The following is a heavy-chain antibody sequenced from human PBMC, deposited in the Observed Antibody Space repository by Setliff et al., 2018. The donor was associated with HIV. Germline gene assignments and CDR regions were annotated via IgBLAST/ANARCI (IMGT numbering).Heavy chain of an antibody. J-gene: IGHJ3*02. CDR1: GGSISSSNW. CDR2: IYYSGST. Sequence: SETLSLTCAVSGGSISSSNWWSWVRQPPGKGLEWIGSIYYSGSTQYNPSLKSRLTISVDTSNNQFSLILNSVTAADTAVYYCARKDHYYDARRGFFNIWGQGTMVTVSS. V-gene: IGHV4-4*02. D-gene: IGHD3-16*01. CDR3: ARKDHYYDARRGFFNI.